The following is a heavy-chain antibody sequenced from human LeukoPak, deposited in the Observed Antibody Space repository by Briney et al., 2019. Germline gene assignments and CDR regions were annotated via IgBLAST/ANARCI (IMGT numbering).Heavy chain of an antibody. J-gene: IGHJ4*02. CDR2: ISSSSSYI. CDR3: ARTSSGWYFYFDY. D-gene: IGHD6-19*01. CDR1: GFTFSSYS. Sequence: GGSLRLSCAASGFTFSSYSMNWVRQAPGEGLEWVSSISSSSSYIYYADSVKGRFTISRDNAKNSLYLQMNSLKAEDTAVYYCARTSSGWYFYFDYWGQGTLVTVSS. V-gene: IGHV3-21*01.